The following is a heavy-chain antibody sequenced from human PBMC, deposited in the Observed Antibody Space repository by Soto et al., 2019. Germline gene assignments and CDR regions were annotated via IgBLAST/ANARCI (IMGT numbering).Heavy chain of an antibody. CDR3: ARDRSGLPSYNWFDP. Sequence: QVQLVESGGGVVQPGRSLRLSCAASGFTFSSYAMHWARQAPGKGLEWVAVISYDGSKKYYADSVKGRFTISRDNSKNTLFLPLNNLRANDTAVYYFARDRSGLPSYNWFDPWGQGTLVTVSS. D-gene: IGHD5-12*01. J-gene: IGHJ5*02. CDR2: ISYDGSKK. V-gene: IGHV3-30-3*01. CDR1: GFTFSSYA.